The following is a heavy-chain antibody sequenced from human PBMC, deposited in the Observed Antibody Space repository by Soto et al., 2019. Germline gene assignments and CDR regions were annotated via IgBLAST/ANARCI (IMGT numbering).Heavy chain of an antibody. D-gene: IGHD6-13*01. Sequence: EVQLVESGGGLVQPGGSLRLSCAASGFTFSSNYMSWVRQAPGKGLEWVSVIYSGGSTYYADSVKGRFTISRDNSKNTLYLQMNSLRAEDTAVYYCARVDFAVAAAGVYFDYWGQGTLVTVSS. CDR1: GFTFSSNY. CDR2: IYSGGST. V-gene: IGHV3-66*01. CDR3: ARVDFAVAAAGVYFDY. J-gene: IGHJ4*02.